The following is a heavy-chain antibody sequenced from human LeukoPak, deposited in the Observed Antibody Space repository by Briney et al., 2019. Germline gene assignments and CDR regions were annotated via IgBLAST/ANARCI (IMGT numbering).Heavy chain of an antibody. V-gene: IGHV3-9*01. D-gene: IGHD1-26*01. CDR3: AKRGAEVGATVAPGDY. CDR1: GFTFDDYA. CDR2: ISWNSGSI. Sequence: GRSLRLPCAPSGFTFDDYAMHWVRQAPGKVLELVSGISWNSGSIGYADSVKGRFTISRDNAKNSLYLQMNSLRAEDTAVYYCAKRGAEVGATVAPGDYWGQGTLLTVSS. J-gene: IGHJ4*02.